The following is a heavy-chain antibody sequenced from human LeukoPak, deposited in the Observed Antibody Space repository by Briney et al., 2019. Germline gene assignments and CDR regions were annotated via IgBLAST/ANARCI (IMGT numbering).Heavy chain of an antibody. CDR3: ARDSDSSSWYSYYYYYSMDV. V-gene: IGHV3-64*04. CDR1: GFTLSMYS. J-gene: IGHJ6*02. Sequence: GGSPRLSCSASGFTLSMYSMHWVRQAPGKGLAYVAAITSNGDNTYYVDSAKGRFTISRDNSKNTLYLQMSSLREEDTAVYYCARDSDSSSWYSYYYYYSMDVWGQGTTVTVSS. D-gene: IGHD6-13*01. CDR2: ITSNGDNT.